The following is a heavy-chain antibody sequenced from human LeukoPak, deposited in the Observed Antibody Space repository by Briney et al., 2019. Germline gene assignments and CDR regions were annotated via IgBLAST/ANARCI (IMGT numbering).Heavy chain of an antibody. D-gene: IGHD3/OR15-3a*01. CDR2: INPSGGST. CDR1: GYTFTSYY. V-gene: IGHV1-46*01. Sequence: ASVKVSCKASGYTFTSYYTHWVRQAPGQGLEWMGIINPSGGSTSYAQKFQGRVTMTRDMSTGTVYMELSSLRSEDTAVYYCAREIKGIGLDYWGQGTLVTVSS. CDR3: AREIKGIGLDY. J-gene: IGHJ4*02.